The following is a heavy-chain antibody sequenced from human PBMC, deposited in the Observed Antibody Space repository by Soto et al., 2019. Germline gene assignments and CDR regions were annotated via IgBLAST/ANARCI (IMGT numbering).Heavy chain of an antibody. Sequence: PSQTLSLTCAISGDSVSSNSAAWNWIRQSPSRGLEWLGRTYYRSKWYNDYAVSVKSRITINPDTSKNQFSLQLNSVTPEDTAVYYCARVTSIAVAGMSEAAEYFQHWGQGTLVTVSS. CDR3: ARVTSIAVAGMSEAAEYFQH. J-gene: IGHJ1*01. CDR2: TYYRSKWYN. V-gene: IGHV6-1*01. D-gene: IGHD6-19*01. CDR1: GDSVSSNSAA.